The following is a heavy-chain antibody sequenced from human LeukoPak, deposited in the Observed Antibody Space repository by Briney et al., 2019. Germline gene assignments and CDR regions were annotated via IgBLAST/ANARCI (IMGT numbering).Heavy chain of an antibody. D-gene: IGHD7-27*01. Sequence: QPGGSLRLSCAASKFTFSSYEMNWVRQAPGKGLEWVANIKQDGSEKYYVDSVKGRFTISRDNAKNSLYLQMNSLRAEDTAVYYCARPISGAGGYWGQGTLVTVSS. CDR3: ARPISGAGGY. V-gene: IGHV3-7*01. CDR1: KFTFSSYE. J-gene: IGHJ4*02. CDR2: IKQDGSEK.